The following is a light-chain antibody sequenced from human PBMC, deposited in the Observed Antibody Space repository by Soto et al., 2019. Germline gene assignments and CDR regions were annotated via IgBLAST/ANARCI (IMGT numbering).Light chain of an antibody. CDR1: NIGSKS. Sequence: YELTQPPSVSVAPGKTARITCGGNNIGSKSVHWYQQKPGQAPVLVIYYDSDRPSGIPERFSGSNSGNTATLTISRVEAGDEADYYCQVWDSSSDHRAVFGGGTQLTVL. J-gene: IGLJ7*01. V-gene: IGLV3-21*04. CDR3: QVWDSSSDHRAV. CDR2: YDS.